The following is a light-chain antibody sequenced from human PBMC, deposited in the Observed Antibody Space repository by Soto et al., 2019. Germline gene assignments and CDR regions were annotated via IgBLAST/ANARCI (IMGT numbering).Light chain of an antibody. CDR1: NIGSKS. Sequence: YELTQPPSVSVAPGKTARITCGGNNIGSKSVHWYQQKPGQAPVLVIYYDSDRPSGIPERFSGSNSGNTATLTISRVEAGDEADYYCQVWDSSSDHRAVFGGGTQLTVL. J-gene: IGLJ7*01. V-gene: IGLV3-21*04. CDR3: QVWDSSSDHRAV. CDR2: YDS.